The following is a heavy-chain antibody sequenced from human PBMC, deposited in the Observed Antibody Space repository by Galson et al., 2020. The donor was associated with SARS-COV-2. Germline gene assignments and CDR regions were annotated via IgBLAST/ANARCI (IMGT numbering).Heavy chain of an antibody. V-gene: IGHV3-30-3*01. D-gene: IGHD3-3*01. J-gene: IGHJ6*02. CDR2: ISYDGSNK. CDR3: ARDGSLTIFGVVIGAYYYYGMDV. CDR1: GFTFSSYA. Sequence: TGGSLRLSCAASGFTFSSYAMHWVRQAPGKGLEWVAVISYDGSNKYYADPVKGRFTIPRDNSKNTLYLQMNSLRAEDTAVYYCARDGSLTIFGVVIGAYYYYGMDVWGQGTTVTVSS.